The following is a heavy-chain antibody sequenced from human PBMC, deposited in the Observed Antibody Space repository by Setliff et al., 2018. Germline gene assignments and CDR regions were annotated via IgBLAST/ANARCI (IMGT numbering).Heavy chain of an antibody. CDR2: THPTGTA. V-gene: IGHV4-31*03. D-gene: IGHD5-12*01. Sequence: SETLSLTCTVSDASIRSGDYWGWIRQHPGKGLEWIGYTHPTGTAFYNPSLRSRVTISVDTSKNQFSLKLTSLTAADTAVYYCARAKDGYDFDYFDYWGQGTPVTVSS. CDR3: ARAKDGYDFDYFDY. CDR1: DASIRSGDY. J-gene: IGHJ4*02.